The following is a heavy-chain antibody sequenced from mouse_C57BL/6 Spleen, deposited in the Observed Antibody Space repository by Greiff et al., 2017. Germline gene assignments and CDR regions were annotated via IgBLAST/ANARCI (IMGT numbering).Heavy chain of an antibody. V-gene: IGHV2-9*01. CDR3: GKSEGSGAFAY. CDR2: IWGGGSA. Sequence: VQLVESGPGLVAPSQSLSITCTASGFSLTSYGVDWVRQPPGKGLEWLGVIWGGGSANYNSALMSRLSISKENSKRQVFLKMNSLHTDDTAMYYGGKSEGSGAFAYWGQGTLVTVSA. J-gene: IGHJ3*01. CDR1: GFSLTSYG. D-gene: IGHD4-1*01.